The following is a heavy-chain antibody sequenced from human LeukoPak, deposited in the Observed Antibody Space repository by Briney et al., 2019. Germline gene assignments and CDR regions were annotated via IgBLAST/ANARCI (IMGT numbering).Heavy chain of an antibody. J-gene: IGHJ4*02. CDR2: VTGDGITT. CDR3: AKRGVVIRVILVGFHKEAYYFDS. V-gene: IGHV3-23*01. Sequence: GGSLRLSCAASGFTFRYSAMSWVRQAPGKGLEWVSTVTGDGITTYYGNSVKGRFTISRDNAKNTLYLQMNSLRAEDTAVYFCAKRGVVIRVILVGFHKEAYYFDSWGQGALVTVSS. D-gene: IGHD3-10*01. CDR1: GFTFRYSA.